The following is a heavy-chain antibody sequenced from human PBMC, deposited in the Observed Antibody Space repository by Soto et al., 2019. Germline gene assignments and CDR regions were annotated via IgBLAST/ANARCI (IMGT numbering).Heavy chain of an antibody. Sequence: EVQLLESGGGLVQPEGSLRLSCAASGFSFSTYAMSWVRQAPGKGLEWVSGISGSGGTTYYADSVKGQFTISRDNSKNTLYLQVNSLRVEDTAVYYCAKDQAAAGTISRYFQHWGQGTLVTVSS. CDR3: AKDQAAAGTISRYFQH. D-gene: IGHD6-13*01. CDR2: ISGSGGTT. V-gene: IGHV3-23*01. CDR1: GFSFSTYA. J-gene: IGHJ1*01.